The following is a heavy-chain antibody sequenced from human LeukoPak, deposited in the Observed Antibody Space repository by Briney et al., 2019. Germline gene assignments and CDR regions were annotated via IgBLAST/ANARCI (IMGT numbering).Heavy chain of an antibody. Sequence: PSETLSLTCTVSGGSISSYYWSWIRQPPGKGLEWIGEINHSGSTNYNPSLKSRVTISVDTSKNQFSLKLSSVTAADTAVYYCARVGRLRYFDWLLHRYYYGMDVWGQGTTVTVSS. CDR1: GGSISSYY. V-gene: IGHV4-34*01. J-gene: IGHJ6*02. D-gene: IGHD3-9*01. CDR2: INHSGST. CDR3: ARVGRLRYFDWLLHRYYYGMDV.